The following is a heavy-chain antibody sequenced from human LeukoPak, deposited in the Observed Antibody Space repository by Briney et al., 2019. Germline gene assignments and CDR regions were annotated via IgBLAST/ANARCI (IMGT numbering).Heavy chain of an antibody. J-gene: IGHJ4*02. D-gene: IGHD2-15*01. CDR2: VYNSGST. V-gene: IGHV4-34*01. CDR1: GGSFSGYY. Sequence: SETLSLTCAVYGGSFSGYYWSWIRQPPGKGLEWIGYVYNSGSTNYNPSLKSRVSMSVDTSKNQFSLKVRSVTAADTAVYYCARVFGGMAYWGQGILVTVSS. CDR3: ARVFGGMAY.